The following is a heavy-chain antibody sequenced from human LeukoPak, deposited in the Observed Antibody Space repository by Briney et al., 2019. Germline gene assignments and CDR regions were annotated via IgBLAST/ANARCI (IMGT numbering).Heavy chain of an antibody. CDR2: IYWNDDK. D-gene: IGHD3-16*01. CDR3: AHINAWGSYSLFDY. V-gene: IGHV2-5*01. J-gene: IGHJ4*02. Sequence: SGPTLVHPTPTLTLTCTLSGFSLSTNGVGVGWIRQPPGKALEWLALIYWNDDKRYSPSLKSRLTITRDTSRNRVGLTMTNMDPVDAGTYYCAHINAWGSYSLFDYWGQGTLVTVSS. CDR1: GFSLSTNGVG.